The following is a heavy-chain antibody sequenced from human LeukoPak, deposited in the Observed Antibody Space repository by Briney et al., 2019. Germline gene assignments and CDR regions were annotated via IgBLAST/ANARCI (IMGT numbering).Heavy chain of an antibody. CDR3: AKGYSYGHYFDY. CDR2: IRYDGSNK. Sequence: AGSLRLSCAASGFTSSSYGMHWVRQAPGKGLEWLAFIRYDGSNKYYADSVKGRFTISRDNSKNTLYLQMNSLRAEDTAVYYCAKGYSYGHYFDYWGQGTLVTVSS. D-gene: IGHD5-18*01. CDR1: GFTSSSYG. V-gene: IGHV3-30*02. J-gene: IGHJ4*02.